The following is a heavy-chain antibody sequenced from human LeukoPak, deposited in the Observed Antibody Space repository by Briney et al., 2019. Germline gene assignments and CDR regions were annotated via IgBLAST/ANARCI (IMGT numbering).Heavy chain of an antibody. V-gene: IGHV1-69*01. CDR3: ARDTAGGNSSSWYFDL. CDR1: GGTFSSYA. J-gene: IGHJ2*01. Sequence: SVKVSCKASGGTFSSYAISWVRQAPGQGLEWMGGIIPIFGTANYAQKFQGRATITADESTSTAYMELSSLRSEDTAVYYCARDTAGGNSSSWYFDLWGRGTLVTVSS. CDR2: IIPIFGTA. D-gene: IGHD4-23*01.